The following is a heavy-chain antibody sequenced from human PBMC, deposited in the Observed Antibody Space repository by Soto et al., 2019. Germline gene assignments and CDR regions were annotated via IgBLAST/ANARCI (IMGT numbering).Heavy chain of an antibody. CDR3: ARGVLL. CDR1: GGSISSGGYY. V-gene: IGHV4-31*03. CDR2: ISYSGSN. Sequence: QVQLQESGPGLVQPSQTLSLTCTVSGGSISSGGYYWSWIRQHPGTGLEWIGHISYSGSNYYNTSIKSRVTIAEDTSSNQLPLIVNSVTAADAAVYYCARGVLLWGQGTLVTVSS. J-gene: IGHJ4*01.